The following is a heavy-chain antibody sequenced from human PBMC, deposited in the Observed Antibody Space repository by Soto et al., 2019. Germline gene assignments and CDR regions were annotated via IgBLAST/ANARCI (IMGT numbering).Heavy chain of an antibody. D-gene: IGHD2-15*01. Sequence: SETLSLTCAVSGGAITSSNWWSWVRRPPGKGLEWIGEIYPSGSVNSNPLLKSRVTISVDKAKNQFSLKMTSVTAADTAVYYCARVMGVASGGPLDYWGQGTPVTVSS. CDR2: IYPSGSV. CDR1: GGAITSSNW. J-gene: IGHJ4*02. CDR3: ARVMGVASGGPLDY. V-gene: IGHV4-4*02.